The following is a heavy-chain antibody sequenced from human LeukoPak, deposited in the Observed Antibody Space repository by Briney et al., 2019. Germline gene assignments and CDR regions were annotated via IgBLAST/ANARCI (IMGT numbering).Heavy chain of an antibody. CDR2: ISSSSSYI. Sequence: GGSLRLSCAASEFTFSSYSMNWVRQAPGKGLEWISSISSSSSYIYYADSVKGRFTISRDNAKNSLYLQMNSLRAEDTAVYYCAIQWLGSIDYWGQGTLVTVSS. V-gene: IGHV3-21*01. CDR3: AIQWLGSIDY. D-gene: IGHD6-19*01. CDR1: EFTFSSYS. J-gene: IGHJ4*02.